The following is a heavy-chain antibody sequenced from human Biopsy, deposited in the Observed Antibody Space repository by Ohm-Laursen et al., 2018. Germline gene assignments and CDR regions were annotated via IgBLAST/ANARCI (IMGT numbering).Heavy chain of an antibody. CDR2: ISYTGYT. J-gene: IGHJ4*02. V-gene: IGHV4-59*11. Sequence: TLSLTCAVSGGSFTGHYWSWIRQPPGKGLEWIGHISYTGYTSYNASLKSRVTISVDTSRNHFSLRLSSLTAADTAVYYCARGSNDFGGLYFPRWGQGTLLTVSS. CDR1: GGSFTGHY. D-gene: IGHD4-23*01. CDR3: ARGSNDFGGLYFPR.